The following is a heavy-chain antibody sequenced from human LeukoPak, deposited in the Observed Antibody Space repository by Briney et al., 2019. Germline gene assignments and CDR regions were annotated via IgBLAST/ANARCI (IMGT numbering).Heavy chain of an antibody. CDR3: ARGCKYCSSTSCYPFDH. V-gene: IGHV4-39*07. D-gene: IGHD2-2*01. J-gene: IGHJ4*02. CDR1: GGSISSSSYY. Sequence: PSETLSLTCTVSGGSISSSSYYWGWIRQPPGKGLEWIGSIYYSGSTYYNPSLKSRVTISVDTSRNQFSLKLSSVTAADTALYYCARGCKYCSSTSCYPFDHWGQGTLVTVSS. CDR2: IYYSGST.